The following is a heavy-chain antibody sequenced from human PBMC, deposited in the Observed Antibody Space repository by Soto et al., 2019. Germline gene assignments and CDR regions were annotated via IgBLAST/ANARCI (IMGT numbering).Heavy chain of an antibody. D-gene: IGHD2-2*01. V-gene: IGHV3-23*01. J-gene: IGHJ6*02. CDR2: ISVSVGIT. CDR3: AKGGSTTYYYYYGMEV. Sequence: WGSRRLSCAASGFTFSSYAMSWVRQAPGKGLEWVSAISVSVGITYYADSVKGRFTTSRDNSRNTLYLQMNSLRAEDTAVYYCAKGGSTTYYYYYGMEVWGHGTTVTVSS. CDR1: GFTFSSYA.